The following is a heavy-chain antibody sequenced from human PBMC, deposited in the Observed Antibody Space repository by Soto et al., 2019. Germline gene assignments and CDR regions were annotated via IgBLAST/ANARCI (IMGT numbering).Heavy chain of an antibody. J-gene: IGHJ6*03. V-gene: IGHV1-24*01. CDR3: ATSALGQGYNWNYADYYYMDV. D-gene: IGHD1-7*01. CDR2: FDPEDGET. CDR1: GYTLTELS. Sequence: ASVKVSCKVSGYTLTELSMHWVRQAPGKGLEWMGGFDPEDGETIYAQKFQGRVTMTEDTSTDTAYMELSSLRSEDTAVYYCATSALGQGYNWNYADYYYMDVWGKGTTVTVSS.